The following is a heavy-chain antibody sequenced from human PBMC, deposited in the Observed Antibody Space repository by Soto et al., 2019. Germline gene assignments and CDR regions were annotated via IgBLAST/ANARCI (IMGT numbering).Heavy chain of an antibody. CDR1: GFTFSIYA. Sequence: GGSLRLSCAASGFTFSIYAMSWVRQAPGKGLEWVSGITASGDYPYYADSVKGRFTISRDNSKNTLHLQMSSLRAEDTAVYYCASNRWGYSYGTDYWGQGTLVTVS. CDR3: ASNRWGYSYGTDY. D-gene: IGHD5-18*01. CDR2: ITASGDYP. V-gene: IGHV3-23*01. J-gene: IGHJ4*02.